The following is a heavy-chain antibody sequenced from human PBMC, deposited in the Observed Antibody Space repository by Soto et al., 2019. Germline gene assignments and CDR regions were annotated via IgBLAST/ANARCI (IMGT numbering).Heavy chain of an antibody. J-gene: IGHJ4*02. V-gene: IGHV1-18*04. Sequence: QVHLVQSGAEVNKPGASVKVSCKASGYTFTSYGITWVRKAPGQGLEWMGWISAYNGHTNYAQKLQGRVTMTTDTSTSTSYIELRSLRSDDTAVYYCARDALLSSGWYHWGPLTLGTVSS. CDR1: GYTFTSYG. CDR2: ISAYNGHT. D-gene: IGHD6-19*01. CDR3: ARDALLSSGWYH.